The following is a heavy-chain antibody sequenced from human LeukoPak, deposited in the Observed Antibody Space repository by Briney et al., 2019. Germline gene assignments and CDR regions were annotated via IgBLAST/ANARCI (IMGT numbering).Heavy chain of an antibody. V-gene: IGHV4-59*01. J-gene: IGHJ6*03. CDR3: ARGESYSSSWPPYYYYYYYMDV. CDR1: GGSISSYY. CDR2: IYYSGST. D-gene: IGHD6-13*01. Sequence: SETLSLTCTVSGGSISSYYWSWIRQSPGKGLEWIGYIYYSGSTNYNPSLKSRVTISVDTSKNQFSLKLSSVTAADTAVYYCARGESYSSSWPPYYYYYYYMDVWGKGTTVTVSS.